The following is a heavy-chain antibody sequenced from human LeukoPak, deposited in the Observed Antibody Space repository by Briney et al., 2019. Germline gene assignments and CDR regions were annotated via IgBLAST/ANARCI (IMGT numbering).Heavy chain of an antibody. Sequence: ASVKVSCKASGYTFTTYAISWVRQAPGQGREWMGGISAYNGNTNYAQKFQGRVTMTTDTSTSTASMELRSLSSDDTAVYFCARGYFDDPGYGMDVWGQGTTVTVSS. CDR2: ISAYNGNT. CDR1: GYTFTTYA. J-gene: IGHJ6*02. CDR3: ARGYFDDPGYGMDV. V-gene: IGHV1-18*04. D-gene: IGHD3-10*01.